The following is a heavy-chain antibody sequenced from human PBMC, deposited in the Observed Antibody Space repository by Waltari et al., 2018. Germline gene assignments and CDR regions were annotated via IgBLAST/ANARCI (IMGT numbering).Heavy chain of an antibody. Sequence: EVQLVESGGGLVHPGGSLRLSCEASGFTFSTFWVHWVRQVPGKGLVWVSRIKSDGSATSYADSVKGRFTISRDNAKNSLYLQMNSLRVEDTAIYYCARLNWDVVKAFDYWGQGTLVTVSS. J-gene: IGHJ4*02. CDR2: IKSDGSAT. V-gene: IGHV3-74*01. CDR1: GFTFSTFW. D-gene: IGHD3-22*01. CDR3: ARLNWDVVKAFDY.